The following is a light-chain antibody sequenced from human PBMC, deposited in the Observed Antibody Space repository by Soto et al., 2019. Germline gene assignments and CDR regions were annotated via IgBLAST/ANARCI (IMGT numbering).Light chain of an antibody. CDR3: QQYDNLLT. Sequence: DIRMTHSPSSLSASVVDRVTITCQASQDISNYLNWYQQKPGKAPKLLIYDASNLETGVPSRFSGSGSGTDFTFTISSLQPEDIATYYCQQYDNLLTFGQGTKVDIK. CDR2: DAS. V-gene: IGKV1-33*01. CDR1: QDISNY. J-gene: IGKJ2*01.